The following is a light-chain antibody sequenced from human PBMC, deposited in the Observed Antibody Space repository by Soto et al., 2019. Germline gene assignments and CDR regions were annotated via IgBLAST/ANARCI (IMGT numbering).Light chain of an antibody. CDR1: QSVGSY. CDR3: QQRRDWPLT. CDR2: DAS. Sequence: EIVLTQSPATLSLSPGERTTLSCRASQSVGSYLAWYQQKAGQPPRLLIYDASYRATGIPARFSGSGSGTDFTLTSSSLEPEDFAVYYCQQRRDWPLTFGGGTKVEIK. J-gene: IGKJ4*01. V-gene: IGKV3-11*01.